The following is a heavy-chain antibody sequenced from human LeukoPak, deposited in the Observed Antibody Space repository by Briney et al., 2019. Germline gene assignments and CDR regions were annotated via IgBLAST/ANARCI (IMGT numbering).Heavy chain of an antibody. CDR2: ISNSGTSI. V-gene: IGHV3-11*04. CDR1: RFTFRDYY. Sequence: GGSLRLSCAASRFTFRDYYMGWLRQAPGKGLEWVSYISNSGTSIYHADSVKGRFTISRDNAKNSLYLQMDSLGAEDTAVYYCARAYHDAFDIWGQGTMVTVSS. CDR3: ARAYHDAFDI. J-gene: IGHJ3*02. D-gene: IGHD2-21*01.